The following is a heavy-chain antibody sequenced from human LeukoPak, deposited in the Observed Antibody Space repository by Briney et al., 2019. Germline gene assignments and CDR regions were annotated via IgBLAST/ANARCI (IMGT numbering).Heavy chain of an antibody. CDR2: INTDGTTI. CDR1: GLTFTKYW. Sequence: GGSLRLSCAASGLTFTKYWIHWVRQAPGEGLVWVSRINTDGTTITYADSVKGRFTISRDNAKNTVYLQMNSLRVEDTAVYYCGNHDYSDYYGGQGTVVTVSS. D-gene: IGHD4-11*01. V-gene: IGHV3-74*01. CDR3: GNHDYSDYY. J-gene: IGHJ4*02.